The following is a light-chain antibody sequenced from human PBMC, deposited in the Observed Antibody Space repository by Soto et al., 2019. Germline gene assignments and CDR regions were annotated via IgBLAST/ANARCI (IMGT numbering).Light chain of an antibody. V-gene: IGKV1-39*01. CDR1: HNIGTY. CDR3: QQRYTTPIFT. CDR2: AAS. J-gene: IGKJ3*01. Sequence: DIQMTQSPSSLSASVGDRVTITCRASHNIGTYLNWYQRKPGKAPNLLIYAASTLQSGVPSKFSGSGFGTDLTLTIRSLQPEGFGTFYWQQRYTTPIFTFGPGTKVDIK.